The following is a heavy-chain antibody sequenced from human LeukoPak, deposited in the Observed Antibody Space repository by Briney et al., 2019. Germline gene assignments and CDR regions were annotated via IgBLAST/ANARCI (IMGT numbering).Heavy chain of an antibody. CDR1: GGSISSYY. D-gene: IGHD5-12*01. CDR3: ARAGYSGYDCFDI. J-gene: IGHJ3*02. Sequence: SETLSLTCTVSGGSISSYYWSWIRQPPGKGLEWIGYIHYSGSTNYNPSLKSRVTISVDTSKNQFSLKLSSVTAADTAVYYCARAGYSGYDCFDIWGQGTMVTVSS. CDR2: IHYSGST. V-gene: IGHV4-59*01.